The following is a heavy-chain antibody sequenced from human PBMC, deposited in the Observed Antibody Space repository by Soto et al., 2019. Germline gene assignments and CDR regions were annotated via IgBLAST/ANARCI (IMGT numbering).Heavy chain of an antibody. CDR2: IKQDGSEK. V-gene: IGHV3-7*01. D-gene: IGHD2-8*01. Sequence: GGSLRLSCAASGFTFSSYWMSWVRQAPGKGLEWVANIKQDGSEKYYVDSVKGRFTISRENAKNSLYLQMNSLRAEDTAVYYCARVKQYCTNGVCYISHAFDIWGQGTMVTVSS. CDR1: GFTFSSYW. J-gene: IGHJ3*02. CDR3: ARVKQYCTNGVCYISHAFDI.